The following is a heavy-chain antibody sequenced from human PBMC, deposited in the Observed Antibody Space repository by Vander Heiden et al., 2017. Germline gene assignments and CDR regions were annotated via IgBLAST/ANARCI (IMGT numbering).Heavy chain of an antibody. V-gene: IGHV5-51*01. J-gene: IGHJ4*02. CDR3: ARHRYYYDSSGYYYPDY. CDR2: IYPGDSDT. D-gene: IGHD3-22*01. Sequence: EVQLVQSGAEVKKPGESLKICCKGSGYSFTRYWIGWVRQMPGKGLEWMGIIYPGDSDTRYSPSFQGQVTISADKSISTAYLQWSSLKASDTAMYYCARHRYYYDSSGYYYPDYWGQGTLVTVSS. CDR1: GYSFTRYW.